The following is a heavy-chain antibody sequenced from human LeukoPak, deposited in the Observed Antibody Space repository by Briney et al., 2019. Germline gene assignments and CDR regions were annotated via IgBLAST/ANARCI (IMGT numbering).Heavy chain of an antibody. V-gene: IGHV4-59*08. D-gene: IGHD6-13*01. CDR3: ASSRTSSWTNWFDP. Sequence: SETLSLTCTVSGGSISSYYWSWIRQPPGKGLEWIGYIYYSGSTKYNPSLKSRLTISVDTSEEQFSLKLTSVTAADTAVYYCASSRTSSWTNWFDPWGQGTLVTVSS. CDR1: GGSISSYY. J-gene: IGHJ5*02. CDR2: IYYSGST.